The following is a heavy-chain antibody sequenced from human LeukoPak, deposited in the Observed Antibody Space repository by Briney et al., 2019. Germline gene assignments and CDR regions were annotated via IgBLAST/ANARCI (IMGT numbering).Heavy chain of an antibody. D-gene: IGHD3-22*01. CDR1: GFTFSSYW. V-gene: IGHV3-7*01. J-gene: IGHJ3*02. CDR2: IKLDGIEK. CDR3: ARPDYYDSSGYSPDAFDI. Sequence: GSLRLSCAASGFTFSSYWMSWVRQAPGKGLEWVAKIKLDGIEKYYVDSVKGRFTISRDNAKNSLYLQMNSLRAEDTAVYYRARPDYYDSSGYSPDAFDIWGQGTMVTVSS.